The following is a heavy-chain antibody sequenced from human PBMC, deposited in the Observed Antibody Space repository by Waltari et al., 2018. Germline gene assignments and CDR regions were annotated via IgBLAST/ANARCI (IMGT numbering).Heavy chain of an antibody. D-gene: IGHD3-16*02. CDR1: GYKLWDYG. V-gene: IGHV1-18*01. CDR2: IYVYNENT. CDR3: ARVVTGVHEVNDN. J-gene: IGHJ4*02. Sequence: QVRLTQSGSDVKEPGASVKVSCKASGYKLWDYGISWVRQAPGQGLEWMGWIYVYNENTRFAEKFEDRVTLTTDKVTETVYMDLTDLRPDDTAVYYCARVVTGVHEVNDNWGQGTLVIVS.